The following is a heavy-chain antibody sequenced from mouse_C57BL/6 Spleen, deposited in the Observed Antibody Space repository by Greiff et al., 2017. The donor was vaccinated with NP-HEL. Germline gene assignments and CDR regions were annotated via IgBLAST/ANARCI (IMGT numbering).Heavy chain of an antibody. CDR3: AGGNYNFDY. Sequence: QVQLQQSGAELVRPGASVKLSCKASGYTFTDYYINWVKQRPGQGLEWIARIYPGSGNTYYNEKFKGKATLTAEKSSSTAYMQLSSLTSEDSAVYFCAGGNYNFDYWGQGTTLTVSS. CDR2: IYPGSGNT. J-gene: IGHJ2*01. V-gene: IGHV1-76*01. D-gene: IGHD2-1*01. CDR1: GYTFTDYY.